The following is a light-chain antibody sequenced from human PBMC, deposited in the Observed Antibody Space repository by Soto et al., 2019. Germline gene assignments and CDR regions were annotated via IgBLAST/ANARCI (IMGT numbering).Light chain of an antibody. Sequence: DIQMTQSPSSLSASVGDRVTITCRASQGISNYLAWYQQKPGKVPKLLIYAASTFQSGVPSRLNGSGSGTDFTLNISSQQPEDVATYYCQKYNSAPLKFGQGTKVEIK. J-gene: IGKJ1*01. CDR3: QKYNSAPLK. CDR1: QGISNY. V-gene: IGKV1-27*01. CDR2: AAS.